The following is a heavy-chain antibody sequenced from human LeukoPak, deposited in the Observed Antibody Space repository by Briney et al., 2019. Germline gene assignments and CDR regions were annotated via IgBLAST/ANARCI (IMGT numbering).Heavy chain of an antibody. CDR1: GYTFTSYY. V-gene: IGHV1-46*01. D-gene: IGHD1-26*01. CDR2: INPSGGST. Sequence: ASVKVSCKASGYTFTSYYMHWVRQAPGQGLEWMGIINPSGGSTSYAQKFQGRVTMTRDVSTSTVYMELSSLRSEDTAVYYCARDLLVGARSYWGQGTLVTVSS. J-gene: IGHJ4*02. CDR3: ARDLLVGARSY.